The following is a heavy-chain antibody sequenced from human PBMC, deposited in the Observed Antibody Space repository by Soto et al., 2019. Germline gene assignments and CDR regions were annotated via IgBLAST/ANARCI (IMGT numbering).Heavy chain of an antibody. V-gene: IGHV3-21*01. CDR1: GLTFSRYS. CDR2: ISSSSSYI. D-gene: IGHD4-17*01. CDR3: ASDMTTVNFYPPDAFDI. J-gene: IGHJ3*02. Sequence: EVQLVESGGGLVKPGGALRLSCPALGLTFSRYSITWVRQAPGKGLEWVSSISSSSSYIYYADSVKGRFTIFRDNAKNSLYLQMNSLRAEDTAVYYCASDMTTVNFYPPDAFDIWGQGTMVTVSS.